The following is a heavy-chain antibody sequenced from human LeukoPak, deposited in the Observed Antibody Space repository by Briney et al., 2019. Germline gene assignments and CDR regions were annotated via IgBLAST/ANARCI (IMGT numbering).Heavy chain of an antibody. V-gene: IGHV3-74*01. Sequence: GGSLRLSCAASGFTFSSYWMHWVRQAPGKGLVWVSRINSDGSSTSYADSVKGRFTISRDNAKNTLYLQMNSLRAEDTAAYYCARVSYYYGSGSYRPTAVYYFDYWGQGTLVTVSS. CDR2: INSDGSST. J-gene: IGHJ4*02. CDR3: ARVSYYYGSGSYRPTAVYYFDY. CDR1: GFTFSSYW. D-gene: IGHD3-10*01.